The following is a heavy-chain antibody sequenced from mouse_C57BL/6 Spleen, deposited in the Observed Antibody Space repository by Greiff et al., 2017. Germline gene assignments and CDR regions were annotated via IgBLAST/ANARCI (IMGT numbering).Heavy chain of an antibody. CDR2: IFPGSGST. D-gene: IGHD1-1*01. CDR1: GYTFTDYY. V-gene: IGHV1-75*01. CDR3: ASSRYYGSSSFAY. J-gene: IGHJ3*01. Sequence: QVQLQQSGPELVKPGASVKISCKASGYTFTDYYINWVKQRPGQGLEWIGLIFPGSGSTYYNEKFKSKATLTVDKSSSTAYMLLSSLTSEDSAVYFCASSRYYGSSSFAYWGQGTLVTVSA.